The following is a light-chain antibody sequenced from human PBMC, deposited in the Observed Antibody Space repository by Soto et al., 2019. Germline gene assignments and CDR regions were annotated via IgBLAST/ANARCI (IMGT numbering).Light chain of an antibody. V-gene: IGKV1-9*01. CDR1: PGINSH. CDR3: QQVSGYPLS. J-gene: IGKJ4*01. Sequence: DIQLTHSPSSLSASVGDRVPSTCRASPGINSHLAWYQQEPGKAPKLLIYAAFFLQSGVPSRFSGSASGTEFTLTISSLQPEDFATYYCQQVSGYPLSFGGGTKVDIK. CDR2: AAF.